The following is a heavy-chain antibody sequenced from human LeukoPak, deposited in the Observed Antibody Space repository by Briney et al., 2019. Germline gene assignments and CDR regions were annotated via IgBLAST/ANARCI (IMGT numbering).Heavy chain of an antibody. Sequence: ASVKVSCKASGYTFTGYYMHWVRQAPGQGLEWMGWINPNSGGTNCAQKFQGRVTMTRDTSISTAYMELSRLRSDDTAVYYCARARFLEWLLPSYYGMDVWGQGTTVTVSS. CDR1: GYTFTGYY. J-gene: IGHJ6*02. D-gene: IGHD3-3*01. V-gene: IGHV1-2*02. CDR2: INPNSGGT. CDR3: ARARFLEWLLPSYYGMDV.